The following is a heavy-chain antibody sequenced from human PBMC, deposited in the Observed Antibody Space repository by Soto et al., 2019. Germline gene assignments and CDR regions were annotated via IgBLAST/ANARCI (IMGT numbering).Heavy chain of an antibody. V-gene: IGHV3-23*01. CDR2: ISGSGGST. J-gene: IGHJ6*02. Sequence: EVQLLESGGGLVHPGGSLRLSCVASGFKFSSYALTWVRQAPGKGLEWVSVISGSGGSTYYADSVKGRFTISRDNSKNTLYLQMNSLRAEDTAVYYCAKGGYYGSGSIGYYYYYYGMDVWGQGTTVTVSS. D-gene: IGHD3-10*01. CDR3: AKGGYYGSGSIGYYYYYYGMDV. CDR1: GFKFSSYA.